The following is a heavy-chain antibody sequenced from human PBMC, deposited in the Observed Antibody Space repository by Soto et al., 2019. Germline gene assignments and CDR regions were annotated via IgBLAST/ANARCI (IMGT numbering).Heavy chain of an antibody. CDR2: ISSSGSTI. Sequence: GGSLRLSCAASGFTFSSYEMNWVRQAPGKGLEWVSYISSSGSTIYYADSVKGRFTISRDNAKNSLYLQMNSLRAEDTAVYYCARVYTSQYFDYWGQGTLVTVSS. CDR3: ARVYTSQYFDY. D-gene: IGHD4-4*01. V-gene: IGHV3-48*03. J-gene: IGHJ4*02. CDR1: GFTFSSYE.